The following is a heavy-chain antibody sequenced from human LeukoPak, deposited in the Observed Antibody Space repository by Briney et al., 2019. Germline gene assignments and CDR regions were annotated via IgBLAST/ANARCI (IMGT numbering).Heavy chain of an antibody. CDR2: IYASGST. V-gene: IGHV4-4*07. Sequence: PSETLSLNCTVSGGSISSYYWSWLRRPAGQGLEWIRRIYASGSTNYHPSLKSRVTMSVDTSKSQFSRKLISVTAADTAVYYCARDPRGIVGANHNWFDPWGQGTLVTVSS. CDR3: ARDPRGIVGANHNWFDP. D-gene: IGHD1-26*01. CDR1: GGSISSYY. J-gene: IGHJ5*02.